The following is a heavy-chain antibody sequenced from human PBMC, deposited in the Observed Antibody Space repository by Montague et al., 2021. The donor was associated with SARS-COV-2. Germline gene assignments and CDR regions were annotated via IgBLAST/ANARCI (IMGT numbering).Heavy chain of an antibody. CDR1: GGSISSYY. CDR3: ARGSGDY. CDR2: IYYTGSV. D-gene: IGHD7-27*01. J-gene: IGHJ4*02. V-gene: IGHV4-59*01. Sequence: SETLSLTCTVSGGSISSYYWSWIRQPPGKGLEWIGHIYYTGSVNYNPSLKSRVTISVDTSKNQFSLKLSSVTAADTAVYYCARGSGDYWGQGTLVTVSS.